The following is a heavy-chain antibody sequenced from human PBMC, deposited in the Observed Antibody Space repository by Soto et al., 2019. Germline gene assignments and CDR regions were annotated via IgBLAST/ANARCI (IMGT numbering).Heavy chain of an antibody. Sequence: EVQLLESGGGLVQPGGSLRLSCAASGFTFSSYAMSWVRQAPGKGLEWVSAISGSGGSTYYADYVKGRFTISRDNSKNTLYLQMNSLRAEDTAVYYCAKDHLYCSGGSCYSGVYYFDYWGQGTLVTVSS. CDR2: ISGSGGST. D-gene: IGHD2-15*01. V-gene: IGHV3-23*01. J-gene: IGHJ4*02. CDR3: AKDHLYCSGGSCYSGVYYFDY. CDR1: GFTFSSYA.